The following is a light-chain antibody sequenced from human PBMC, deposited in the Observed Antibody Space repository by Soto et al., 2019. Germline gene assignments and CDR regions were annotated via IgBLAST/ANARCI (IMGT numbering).Light chain of an antibody. CDR1: SSDVGGYNY. J-gene: IGLJ1*01. CDR3: SSYSTSNTRPIV. CDR2: DVS. Sequence: QSALTQPASVSGSPGQSITISCTGTSSDVGGYNYVSWYQHHPGKAPKLIIYDVSNRPSGVSIRFSGSKSDNTASLTISGLQPEDEADEECSSYSTSNTRPIVFGTGTKLTVL. V-gene: IGLV2-14*03.